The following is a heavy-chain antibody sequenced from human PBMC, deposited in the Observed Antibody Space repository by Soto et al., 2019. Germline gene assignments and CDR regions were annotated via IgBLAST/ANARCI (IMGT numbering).Heavy chain of an antibody. Sequence: EVQLVESGGGLVQPGGSLRLSCAASGFTFSSYSMNWVRQAPGKGVEWVSYISSSSSTIYYADSVKGRFTMSRDNAKNSLFLQMKSLRAEDTAVYYCARRCGGDCYSGINPWGQGTLVTVSS. J-gene: IGHJ5*02. CDR3: ARRCGGDCYSGINP. CDR2: ISSSSSTI. D-gene: IGHD2-21*01. CDR1: GFTFSSYS. V-gene: IGHV3-48*01.